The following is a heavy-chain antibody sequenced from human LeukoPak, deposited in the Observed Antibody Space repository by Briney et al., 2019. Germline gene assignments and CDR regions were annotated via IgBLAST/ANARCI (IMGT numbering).Heavy chain of an antibody. J-gene: IGHJ4*02. Sequence: GESLKISCKGSGYSFTSYWIGWVRQMPGKGLEWMGIIYPGDSDTRYSPSFQGQVTISADKSISTAYLQWSSLKASDTAMYCCARASRDYYDSSGYYYANPNVPDYWGQGTLVTVSS. CDR3: ARASRDYYDSSGYYYANPNVPDY. V-gene: IGHV5-51*01. D-gene: IGHD3-22*01. CDR2: IYPGDSDT. CDR1: GYSFTSYW.